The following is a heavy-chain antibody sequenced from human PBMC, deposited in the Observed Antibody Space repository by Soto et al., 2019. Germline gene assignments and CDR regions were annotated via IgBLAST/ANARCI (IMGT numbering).Heavy chain of an antibody. D-gene: IGHD7-27*01. J-gene: IGHJ4*02. CDR1: GGSISTDNW. CDR2: TYHSGST. Sequence: QVQLQESGPGLVEPSGTLSLTCTVSGGSISTDNWWSWVRQPPGKGLEWIGETYHSGSTHYNPSLKSRVTISVDNSKNQFSLTLSSTTAADTGVYYYATDIHWGLGYWGQGPLVTVSS. CDR3: ATDIHWGLGY. V-gene: IGHV4-4*02.